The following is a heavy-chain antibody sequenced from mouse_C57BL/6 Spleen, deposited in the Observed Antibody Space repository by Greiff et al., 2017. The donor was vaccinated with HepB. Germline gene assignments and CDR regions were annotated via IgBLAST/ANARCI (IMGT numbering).Heavy chain of an antibody. CDR1: GYTFTSYW. CDR2: IYPSDSET. D-gene: IGHD2-5*01. Sequence: QVQLQQPGAELVRPGSSVKLSCKASGYTFTSYWMDWVKQRPGQGLEWIGNIYPSDSETHYNQKFKDKATLTVDKSSSTAYMQLSSLTSEDSAVYYCARKDYSNLAWFAYWGQGTLVTVYA. V-gene: IGHV1-61*01. J-gene: IGHJ3*01. CDR3: ARKDYSNLAWFAY.